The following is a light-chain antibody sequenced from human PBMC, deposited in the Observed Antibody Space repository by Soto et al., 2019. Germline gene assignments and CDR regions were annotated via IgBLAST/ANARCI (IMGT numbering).Light chain of an antibody. Sequence: EIVLTQSPGTLSLSPGERATLSCRASQSVSSNYLAWYQQKPGQAPRLLIYGASRGAAVIPDRFSGSGSVTDFTLTISRLEPEDFAVYFCQQYGRSPMFTFGQGTKLEIK. CDR3: QQYGRSPMFT. J-gene: IGKJ2*01. V-gene: IGKV3-20*01. CDR2: GAS. CDR1: QSVSSNY.